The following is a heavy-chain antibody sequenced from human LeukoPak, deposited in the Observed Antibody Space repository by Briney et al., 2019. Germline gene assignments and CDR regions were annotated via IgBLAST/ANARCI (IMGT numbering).Heavy chain of an antibody. CDR3: AKARTPYNSGFDY. Sequence: GGSLRLSCAASGFTFSSYAMRWVRQAPGKGLEWVSAICGSGGSTDYADSVRGRFTISRDNSKNTLSLQMSSLRAEDTAVYYCAKARTPYNSGFDYWGQGTLVAVSS. D-gene: IGHD6-19*01. CDR2: ICGSGGST. CDR1: GFTFSSYA. J-gene: IGHJ4*02. V-gene: IGHV3-23*01.